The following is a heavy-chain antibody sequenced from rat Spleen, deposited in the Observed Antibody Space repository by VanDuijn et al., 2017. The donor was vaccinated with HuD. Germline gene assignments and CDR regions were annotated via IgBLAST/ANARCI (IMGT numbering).Heavy chain of an antibody. V-gene: IGHV5-25*01. Sequence: EVQLVESDGDIVRPGRSLKLSCAASGFIFSDHYVAWVRQAPMKGLEWVATISPSGDNTFYRDSVKGRFTISRDIAKSTLYLQMDSLRSEDTATYYCARHYDYSNWFAYWGQGTLVTVSS. D-gene: IGHD1-5*01. J-gene: IGHJ3*01. CDR1: GFIFSDHY. CDR2: ISPSGDNT. CDR3: ARHYDYSNWFAY.